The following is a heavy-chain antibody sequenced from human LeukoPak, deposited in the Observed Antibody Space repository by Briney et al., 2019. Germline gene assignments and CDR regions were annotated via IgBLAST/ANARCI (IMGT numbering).Heavy chain of an antibody. Sequence: SETLSLTCAVYGGSFSGYYWSWIRQPPGKGLEWIGEINHSGSTNYNPSLKSRVTISVDTSKNQFSLKLSSVTAADTAVYYCARGESCSSTSCSFDYWGQGTLVTVS. CDR1: GGSFSGYY. CDR3: ARGESCSSTSCSFDY. V-gene: IGHV4-34*01. CDR2: INHSGST. J-gene: IGHJ4*02. D-gene: IGHD2-2*01.